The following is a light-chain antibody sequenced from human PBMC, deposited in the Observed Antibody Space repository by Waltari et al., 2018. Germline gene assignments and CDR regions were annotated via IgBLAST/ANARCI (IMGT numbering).Light chain of an antibody. CDR1: QSINIY. Sequence: DIQVNQSPSSLSASVGDRVTITCRASQSINIYLNWYQQKSGKAPKLLIYATSNLQSGVPSRFSGDTSGTDFTLTISGVQPEDFATYYCQQSYDFPRTFGQGTKVEMK. CDR2: ATS. CDR3: QQSYDFPRT. J-gene: IGKJ1*01. V-gene: IGKV1-39*01.